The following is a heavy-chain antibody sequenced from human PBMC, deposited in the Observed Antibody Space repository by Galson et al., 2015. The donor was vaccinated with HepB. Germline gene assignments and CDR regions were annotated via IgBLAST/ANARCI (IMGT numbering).Heavy chain of an antibody. V-gene: IGHV3-48*01. CDR1: GFSFSSYN. CDR3: ARVTGTTGIDY. J-gene: IGHJ4*02. CDR2: ISSSGSSI. Sequence: SLRLSCAASGFSFSSYNMNWVRQAPGKGLEWVSYISSSGSSIFYEDSVKGRFTISRDNAKSSLFLQMSSLRAEDTAVYYCARVTGTTGIDYWGQGTLVSVSS. D-gene: IGHD1-20*01.